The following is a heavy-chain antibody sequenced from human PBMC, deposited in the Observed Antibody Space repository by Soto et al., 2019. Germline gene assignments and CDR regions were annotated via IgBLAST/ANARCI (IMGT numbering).Heavy chain of an antibody. CDR1: GFPFDDYG. V-gene: IGHV3-20*04. CDR3: AKGGRQWLVTSDFNY. D-gene: IGHD6-19*01. Sequence: GGSLRLSCAASGFPFDDYGMSWVRQAPGKGLEWVSGVNRDGGSTGYADSVKGRFTISRDSSKNTVSLEMTSLRAEDTAVYYCAKGGRQWLVTSDFNYWGQGALVTVSS. CDR2: VNRDGGST. J-gene: IGHJ4*02.